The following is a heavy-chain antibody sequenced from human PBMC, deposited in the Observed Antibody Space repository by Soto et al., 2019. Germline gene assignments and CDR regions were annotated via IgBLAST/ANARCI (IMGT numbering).Heavy chain of an antibody. D-gene: IGHD1-26*01. V-gene: IGHV1-69*13. J-gene: IGHJ6*02. CDR1: GGTFSSYA. Sequence: GASVKVSCKASGGTFSSYAISWVRQAPGQWLEWMGGIIPIFGTANYAQKFQGRVTITADESTSTAYMELSSLRSEDTAVYYCARGSGSYSFYYYGMDVWGQGTTVTVSS. CDR3: ARGSGSYSFYYYGMDV. CDR2: IIPIFGTA.